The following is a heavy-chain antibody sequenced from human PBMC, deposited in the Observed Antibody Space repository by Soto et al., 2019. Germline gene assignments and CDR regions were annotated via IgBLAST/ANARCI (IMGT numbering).Heavy chain of an antibody. CDR1: GGSISSSSYY. J-gene: IGHJ5*02. CDR2: IYYSGST. V-gene: IGHV4-39*01. Sequence: SETLSITCTVSGGSISSSSYYWGWIRQPPGKGLEWIGSIYYSGSTYYNPSLKSRVTISVDTSKNQFSLKLSSVTAADTAVYYCARHGATGSLNWFDPWGQGTLVTVSS. D-gene: IGHD1-26*01. CDR3: ARHGATGSLNWFDP.